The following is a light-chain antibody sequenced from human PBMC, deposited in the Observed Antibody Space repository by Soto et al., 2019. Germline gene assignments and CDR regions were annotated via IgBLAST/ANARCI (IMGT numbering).Light chain of an antibody. Sequence: QSALTQPPSASGSPGQSVTISCTGTSSDVGGSNYVSWYQQYPGRAPKLMIYEVTKRPSGVPDRFSGSKSGNTASLTVSGLQAEDEADYYCSSYAASNNFYFVFGGGTKVTVL. CDR3: SSYAASNNFYFV. CDR2: EVT. J-gene: IGLJ3*02. V-gene: IGLV2-8*01. CDR1: SSDVGGSNY.